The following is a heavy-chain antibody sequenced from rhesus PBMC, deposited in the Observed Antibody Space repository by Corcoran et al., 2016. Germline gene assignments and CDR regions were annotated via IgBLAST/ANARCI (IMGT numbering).Heavy chain of an antibody. CDR2: IYGSGGSN. Sequence: QVQLQESGPGLVKPSETLSLTCAVSGYSISSGYYWGWLRHPPGKGLEWIGSIYGSGGSNYLNPSLKSRVTLSVATSKNQFSLKLSSVTAADTAVYYCARVGSSWSEWDTVGTEWYFDLWGPGTPITISS. J-gene: IGHJ2*01. CDR3: ARVGSSWSEWDTVGTEWYFDL. V-gene: IGHV4S14*01. CDR1: GYSISSGYY. D-gene: IGHD5-42*01.